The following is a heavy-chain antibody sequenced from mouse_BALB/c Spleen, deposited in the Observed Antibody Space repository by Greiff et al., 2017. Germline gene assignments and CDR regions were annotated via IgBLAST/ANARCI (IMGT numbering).Heavy chain of an antibody. Sequence: QVQLKESGPELVKPGASVKISCKASGYTFTDYYINWVKQKPGQGLEWIGWIYPGSGNTKYNEKFKGKATLTVDTSSSTAYMQLSSLTSEDTAVYFCARRGNYYYFDYWGQGTTLTVSS. D-gene: IGHD2-1*01. CDR3: ARRGNYYYFDY. V-gene: IGHV1-84*02. CDR2: IYPGSGNT. CDR1: GYTFTDYY. J-gene: IGHJ2*01.